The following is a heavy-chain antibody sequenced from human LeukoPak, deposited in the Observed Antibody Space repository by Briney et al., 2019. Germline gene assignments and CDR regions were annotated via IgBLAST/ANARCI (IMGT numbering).Heavy chain of an antibody. J-gene: IGHJ4*02. CDR1: GFPFANTW. V-gene: IGHV3-74*01. CDR3: VIGGAYGSGS. CDR2: ITNDGSST. D-gene: IGHD3-10*01. Sequence: GRSLRLSCAASGFPFANTWMHWVRQAPGKGLVWVSIITNDGSSTNYAGSVKGRFTISRDNAKNTQYLQMNSLRDEDTAVYYCVIGGAYGSGSWGQGTLVTVSS.